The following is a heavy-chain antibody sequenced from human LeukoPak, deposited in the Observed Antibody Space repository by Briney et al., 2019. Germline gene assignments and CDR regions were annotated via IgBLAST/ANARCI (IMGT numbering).Heavy chain of an antibody. D-gene: IGHD6-13*01. CDR2: ISYDGSNK. CDR1: GLTFSSYA. Sequence: GGSLRLSCAASGLTFSSYAMHWVRQAPGKGLEWVAVISYDGSNKYYADSVKGRFTISRDNSKNTLYPQMNSLRAEDTAVYYCARSSSWRPNDAFDIWGQGTMVTVSS. CDR3: ARSSSWRPNDAFDI. J-gene: IGHJ3*02. V-gene: IGHV3-30*04.